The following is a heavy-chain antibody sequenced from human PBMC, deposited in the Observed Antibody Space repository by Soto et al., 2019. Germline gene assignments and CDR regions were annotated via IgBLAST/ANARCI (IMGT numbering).Heavy chain of an antibody. Sequence: QVQVQESGPGLVKPSETLSLRCTVSGGSISVYFWSWIRQPPGKGLEWIGHIYYSGSTDYNPSLTSRVTISVDTSNNQFSLKLNSVTAADTAVYYCARGDSRNTYGLDVWGQGTTVTVSS. CDR3: ARGDSRNTYGLDV. V-gene: IGHV4-59*01. D-gene: IGHD6-13*01. CDR2: IYYSGST. J-gene: IGHJ6*02. CDR1: GGSISVYF.